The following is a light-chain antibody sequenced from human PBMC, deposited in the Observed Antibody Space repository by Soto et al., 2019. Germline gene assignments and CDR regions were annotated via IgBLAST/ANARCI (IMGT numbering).Light chain of an antibody. V-gene: IGKV1-5*03. CDR3: QHYDFSSGLT. CDR2: TAS. Sequence: DIQMTQSPSILSASVGDRVTITCRASQSISSWLAWYQQRPGKAPNLLIHTASTLKSGVPSRFSANGSGTEFTLTISSLHPDDFAVYYCQHYDFSSGLTFGGGTRVEI. J-gene: IGKJ4*01. CDR1: QSISSW.